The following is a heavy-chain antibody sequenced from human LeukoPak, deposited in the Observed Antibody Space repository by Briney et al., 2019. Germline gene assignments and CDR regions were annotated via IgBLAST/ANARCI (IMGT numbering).Heavy chain of an antibody. CDR3: AALGYYYYYGMDV. V-gene: IGHV4-59*08. Sequence: SETLSLTCTVSGGSISSYYWSWIRQPPGKGLEWIGYIYYSGSTNYNPSLKSRVTISVDTSKNQFSLKLSSVTAADTAVYYCAALGYYYYYGMDVWGQGTTVTVS. CDR2: IYYSGST. CDR1: GGSISSYY. J-gene: IGHJ6*02.